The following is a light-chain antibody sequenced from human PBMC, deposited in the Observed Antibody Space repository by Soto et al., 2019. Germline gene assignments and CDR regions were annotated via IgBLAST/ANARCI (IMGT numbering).Light chain of an antibody. V-gene: IGKV1-5*01. CDR2: DAS. CDR3: QQSYGPLYS. CDR1: QSINSW. J-gene: IGKJ2*01. Sequence: DIQMTQSPSTLSASVGDRVTITCRASQSINSWLAWYQQKPGKAPKVLMYDASTFESGVPSRFSGSGSGTEFTLTISSLQPDDFATYYCQQSYGPLYSFGQGTKLDI.